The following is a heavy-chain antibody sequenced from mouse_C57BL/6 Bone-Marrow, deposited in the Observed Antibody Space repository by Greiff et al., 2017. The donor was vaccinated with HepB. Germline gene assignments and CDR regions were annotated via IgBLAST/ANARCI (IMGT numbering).Heavy chain of an antibody. CDR2: IDPETGGT. V-gene: IGHV1-15*01. J-gene: IGHJ4*01. D-gene: IGHD3-1*01. Sequence: QVQLQHSGAELVRPGASVTLSCKASGYTFTDYEMHWVKQTPVHGLEWIGAIDPETGGTAYNQKFKGKAILTADKSSSTAYMELRSLTSEDSAVYYCSHRAAMDYWGQGTSVTVSS. CDR3: SHRAAMDY. CDR1: GYTFTDYE.